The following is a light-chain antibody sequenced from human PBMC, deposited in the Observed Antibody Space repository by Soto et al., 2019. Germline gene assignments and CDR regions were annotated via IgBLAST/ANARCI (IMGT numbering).Light chain of an antibody. Sequence: QSVLTQPASVSVSPGQSITSSCTGTSSDVGGYNYVSWYQQHPGKAPKLMIYEVSNRPSGVSNRFSGSKSGNTASLTISGLQAEDEADYYCSSYTSSSTLYVFGTGTKVTVL. V-gene: IGLV2-14*01. CDR1: SSDVGGYNY. CDR3: SSYTSSSTLYV. CDR2: EVS. J-gene: IGLJ1*01.